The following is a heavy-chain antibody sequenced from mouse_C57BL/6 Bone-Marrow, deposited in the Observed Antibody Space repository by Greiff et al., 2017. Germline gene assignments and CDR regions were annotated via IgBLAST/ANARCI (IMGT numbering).Heavy chain of an antibody. CDR1: GFNIKDDY. J-gene: IGHJ4*01. Sequence: VQLQQSGAELVRPGASVKLSCTASGFNIKDDYMHWVKQRPEQGLEWIGWIDPENGDPEYASKFQGKATITADPSSNTAYLQRSSLTSEDTAVYYCTTGSLYYYAMDYWGQGTSVTVSS. CDR2: IDPENGDP. CDR3: TTGSLYYYAMDY. D-gene: IGHD6-5*01. V-gene: IGHV14-4*01.